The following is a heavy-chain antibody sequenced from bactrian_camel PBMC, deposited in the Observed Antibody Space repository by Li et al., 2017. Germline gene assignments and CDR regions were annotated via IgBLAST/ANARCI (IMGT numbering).Heavy chain of an antibody. Sequence: HVQLVESGGGSVQAGGSQRLSCAASGYDGTMYCMAWFRQAPGMEREGVAIIQFDGSTRYADPVKGRFTISKDTVANTLYLEMNSLKPEDTAVYYCAVPALALRTCPTAGSDHLFGYWGQGTQVTVS. CDR1: GYDGTMYC. CDR2: IQFDGST. CDR3: AVPALALRTCPTAGSDHLFGY. D-gene: IGHD3*01. V-gene: IGHV3S53*01. J-gene: IGHJ6*01.